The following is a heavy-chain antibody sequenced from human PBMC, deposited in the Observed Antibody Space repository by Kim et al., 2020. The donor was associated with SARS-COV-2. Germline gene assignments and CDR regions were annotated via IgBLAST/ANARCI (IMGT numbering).Heavy chain of an antibody. J-gene: IGHJ4*02. Sequence: SETLSLTCAVYGGSFSGYQWCWIRQPPGKGLEWIGEINHSGSTNYNPSLKSRVTISVDPSKNQFSLKLSAVTAAATAVYYCASGPGCSGGSCYSGCFDYWGQRRRVTVSS. CDR3: ASGPGCSGGSCYSGCFDY. CDR2: INHSGST. CDR1: GGSFSGYQ. V-gene: IGHV4-34*01. D-gene: IGHD2-15*01.